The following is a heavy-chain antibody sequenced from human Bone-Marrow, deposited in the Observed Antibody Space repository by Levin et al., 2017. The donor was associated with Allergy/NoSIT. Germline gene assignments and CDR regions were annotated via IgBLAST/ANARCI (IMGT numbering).Heavy chain of an antibody. J-gene: IGHJ4*02. V-gene: IGHV1-18*01. CDR2: ISAYNGNT. D-gene: IGHD2-8*01. CDR1: GYTFTSYG. CDR3: ARVQRVYAPSDFDY. Sequence: GESLKISCKASGYTFTSYGISWVRQAPGQGLEWMGWISAYNGNTNYAQKLQGRVTMTTDTSTSTAYMELRSLRSDDTAVYYCARVQRVYAPSDFDYWGQGTLVTVSS.